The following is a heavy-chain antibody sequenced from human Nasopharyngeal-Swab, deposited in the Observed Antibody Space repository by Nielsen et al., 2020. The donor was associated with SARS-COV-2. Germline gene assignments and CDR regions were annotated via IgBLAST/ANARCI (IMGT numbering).Heavy chain of an antibody. CDR2: NSADNGET. CDR1: GYMFTIYG. Sequence: ASAKVYCRASGYMFTIYGISWVSKTPGSGLEWLGWNSADNGETHYGQRFQDRVSMPTDTSTTTAFLELRSLRFDVSAVYYCVRDLQTVLSTSTDDFWGQGTLVTVSS. D-gene: IGHD5/OR15-5a*01. CDR3: VRDLQTVLSTSTDDF. V-gene: IGHV1-18*01. J-gene: IGHJ4*02.